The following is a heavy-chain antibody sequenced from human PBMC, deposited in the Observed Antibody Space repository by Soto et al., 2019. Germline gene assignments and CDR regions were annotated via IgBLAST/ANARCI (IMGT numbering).Heavy chain of an antibody. Sequence: PSENLSLTFTASGGSISSGDYYWSWICQPPVKRLEWIGYIYYSGSTYYNPSLKSRVTISVDTSKNPFSLKLRSVTAADTALHYCARAKRGYSYGYAALDIWGQGTMVSV. CDR2: IYYSGST. CDR3: ARAKRGYSYGYAALDI. V-gene: IGHV4-30-4*01. D-gene: IGHD5-18*01. CDR1: GGSISSGDYY. J-gene: IGHJ3*02.